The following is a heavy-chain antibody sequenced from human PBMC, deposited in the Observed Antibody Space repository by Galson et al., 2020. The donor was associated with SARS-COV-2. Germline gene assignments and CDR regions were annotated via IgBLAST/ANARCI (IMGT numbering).Heavy chain of an antibody. D-gene: IGHD2-15*01. Sequence: GESLKISCEASGFTVSGNYMSWVRQAQGKGLEWVSIIYRGDSGASTYYADSVKGRFTVSRDRSKNTLFLQMNSLRMEDTAVYYCATFTRQICRADGCIYWYFDLWGRGTQVTVST. J-gene: IGHJ2*01. V-gene: IGHV3-53*01. CDR1: GFTVSGNY. CDR2: IYRGDSGAST. CDR3: ATFTRQICRADGCIYWYFDL.